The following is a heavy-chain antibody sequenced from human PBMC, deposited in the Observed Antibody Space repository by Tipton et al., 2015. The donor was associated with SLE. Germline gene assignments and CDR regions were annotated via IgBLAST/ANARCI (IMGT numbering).Heavy chain of an antibody. CDR3: ARGRTGDYYYYYYMDV. Sequence: TLSLTCTVSGGSISSYYWGWIRQPPGKGLEWIGSIYHSGSTYYNPSLKSRVTISVDTSKNQFSLKLSSVTAADTAVYYCARGRTGDYYYYYYMDVWGKGTTVTVSS. CDR1: GGSISSYY. V-gene: IGHV4-38-2*02. CDR2: IYHSGST. J-gene: IGHJ6*03. D-gene: IGHD7-27*01.